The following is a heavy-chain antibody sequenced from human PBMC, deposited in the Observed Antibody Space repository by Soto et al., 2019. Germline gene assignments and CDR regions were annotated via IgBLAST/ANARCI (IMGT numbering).Heavy chain of an antibody. CDR1: GGSISSSSYY. D-gene: IGHD4-17*01. CDR3: ARALTHDYGDYDVTPGHWFDP. V-gene: IGHV4-39*01. CDR2: IYYSGST. Sequence: SETLSLACRVCGGSISSSSYYWGWIRQPPGKGLEWIGSIYYSGSTYYNPSLKSRVTISVDTSKNQFSLKLSSVTAADTAVYYCARALTHDYGDYDVTPGHWFDPWGQGTLVTVSS. J-gene: IGHJ5*02.